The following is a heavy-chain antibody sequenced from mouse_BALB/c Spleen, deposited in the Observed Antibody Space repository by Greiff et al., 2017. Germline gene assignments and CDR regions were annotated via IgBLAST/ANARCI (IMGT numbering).Heavy chain of an antibody. V-gene: IGHV1-7*01. CDR1: GYTFTSYW. J-gene: IGHJ4*01. CDR3: ARSAMITGGYYAMDY. D-gene: IGHD2-4*01. CDR2: INPSTGYT. Sequence: VQLQQSGAELAKPGASVKMSCKASGYTFTSYWMHWVKQRPGQGLEWIGYINPSTGYTEYNQKFKDKATLTADKSSSTAYMQLSSLTSEDSAVYYCARSAMITGGYYAMDYWGQGTSVTVSS.